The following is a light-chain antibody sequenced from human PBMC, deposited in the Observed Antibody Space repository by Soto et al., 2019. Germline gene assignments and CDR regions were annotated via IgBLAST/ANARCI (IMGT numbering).Light chain of an antibody. Sequence: EIVLTQSPGTLSLSPGERATLSCRASHSVSSSYLAWYQQKPGQAPRLLIYGASSRATGIPDRFSGSGSGTDFTLTISRLEPEDFAVYYCQQYGSSPPITFGQGTRLXIK. J-gene: IGKJ5*01. CDR2: GAS. V-gene: IGKV3-20*01. CDR3: QQYGSSPPIT. CDR1: HSVSSSY.